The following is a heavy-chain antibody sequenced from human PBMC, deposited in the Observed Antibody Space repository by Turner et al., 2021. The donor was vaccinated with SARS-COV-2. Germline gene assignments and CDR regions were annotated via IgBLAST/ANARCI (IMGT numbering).Heavy chain of an antibody. Sequence: VQLVQSGAEVTTPASSVMVPCKAPGGTFSSYRISWVRQAPGQGFEGMGGIIPTLDMANYAQKFKGRVTMTADKSTRTADMELSSLRAEDTAGYYCAGGGLRGPPRYWGQGTLVTVSS. CDR1: GGTFSSYR. J-gene: IGHJ4*02. V-gene: IGHV1-69*10. CDR3: AGGGLRGPPRY. CDR2: IIPTLDMA. D-gene: IGHD4-17*01.